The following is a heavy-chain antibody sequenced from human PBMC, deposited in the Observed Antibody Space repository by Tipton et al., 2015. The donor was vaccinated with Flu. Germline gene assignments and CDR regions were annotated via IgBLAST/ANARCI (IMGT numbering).Heavy chain of an antibody. D-gene: IGHD3-10*01. CDR1: GYSFTSYW. CDR3: VRGGWFGDPQPYYYYGMDV. J-gene: IGHJ6*02. CDR2: IYPGDSDT. V-gene: IGHV5-51*03. Sequence: QLVQSGAEVKKPGESLKISCKGSGYSFTSYWIGWVRQMPGKGLEWMGIIYPGDSDTTYSPSFQGQVTISADKSISAAYLQWSSLKAADTAMYYCVRGGWFGDPQPYYYYGMDVWGQGTTVTVSS.